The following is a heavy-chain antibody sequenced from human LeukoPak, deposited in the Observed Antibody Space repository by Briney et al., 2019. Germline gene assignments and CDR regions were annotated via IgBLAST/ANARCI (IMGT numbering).Heavy chain of an antibody. CDR1: GGTFSSDA. J-gene: IGHJ6*03. Sequence: SVKVSCKASGGTFSSDAISWVRQAPGQGLEWMGGIIPIFGTANYAQKFQGRVTITADESTSTAYMELSSLRSEDTAVYYCARGSGTTENYYYYMDVWGKGTTVTVSS. D-gene: IGHD1-1*01. V-gene: IGHV1-69*13. CDR3: ARGSGTTENYYYYMDV. CDR2: IIPIFGTA.